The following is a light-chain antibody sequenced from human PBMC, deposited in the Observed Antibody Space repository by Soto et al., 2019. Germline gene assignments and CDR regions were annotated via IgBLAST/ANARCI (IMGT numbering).Light chain of an antibody. CDR3: QQYGTTPYT. Sequence: EIVLTQSPGTLSLSPGERATLSCRASQSVSSSYLACYQQKPGQAPRLLIFGASRRATGIPERFSGSGSGTDFTLTISRLEPEEIAVYYCQQYGTTPYTFGQGTKLEIK. V-gene: IGKV3-20*01. CDR1: QSVSSSY. CDR2: GAS. J-gene: IGKJ2*01.